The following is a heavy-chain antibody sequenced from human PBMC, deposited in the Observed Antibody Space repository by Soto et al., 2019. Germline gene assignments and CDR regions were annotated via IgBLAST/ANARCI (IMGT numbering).Heavy chain of an antibody. CDR3: ARARDMDV. J-gene: IGHJ6*02. Sequence: APVKVFFKASGYTFTSYNLHWGRQPPGQGREWMGIINPSVGSTTYAQNFQDRVTMTRDTSTTTVYMELSSLRSEDTAVYYCARARDMDVWGQGTTVTVSS. CDR1: GYTFTSYN. V-gene: IGHV1-46*01. CDR2: INPSVGST.